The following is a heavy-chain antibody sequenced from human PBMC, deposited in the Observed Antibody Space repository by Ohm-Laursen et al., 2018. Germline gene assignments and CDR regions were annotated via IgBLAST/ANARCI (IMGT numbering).Heavy chain of an antibody. V-gene: IGHV3-23*01. CDR3: AKMAGGWSFAY. D-gene: IGHD6-19*01. CDR2: ISNTGGAT. J-gene: IGHJ4*02. Sequence: SLRLSCAASGFTFSTYAMSWARQASGKGLEWVSVISNTGGATYYADSVKGRFTISGDNSKNTLYLQMNSLRAEDTAVYYCAKMAGGWSFAYWGQGTLVTVST. CDR1: GFTFSTYA.